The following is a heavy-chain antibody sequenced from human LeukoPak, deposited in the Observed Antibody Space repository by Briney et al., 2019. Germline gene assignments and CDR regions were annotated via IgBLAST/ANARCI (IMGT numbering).Heavy chain of an antibody. Sequence: ASVKVSCKVSGYTLTELSMPWVRQAPGKGLEWMGGFDPEDGETIYAQKFQGRVTMTEDTSTDTAYMELSSLRSEDTAVYYCATGQIVGASFQHWGQGTLVTVSS. CDR2: FDPEDGET. J-gene: IGHJ1*01. CDR1: GYTLTELS. V-gene: IGHV1-24*01. D-gene: IGHD1-26*01. CDR3: ATGQIVGASFQH.